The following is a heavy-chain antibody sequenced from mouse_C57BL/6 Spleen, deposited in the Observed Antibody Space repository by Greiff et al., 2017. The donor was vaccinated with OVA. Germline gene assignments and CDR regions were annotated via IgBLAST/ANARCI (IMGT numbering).Heavy chain of an antibody. CDR2: IYPGDGDT. Sequence: QVQLQQSGPELVKPGASVKISCKASGYAFSSSWMNWVKQRPGKGLEWIGRIYPGDGDTNYNGKFKGKATLTADKSSSTAYMQLSSLTSEDSAVYFCARTDYSYAMDYWGQGTSVTVSS. J-gene: IGHJ4*01. CDR1: GYAFSSSW. V-gene: IGHV1-82*01. CDR3: ARTDYSYAMDY. D-gene: IGHD2-12*01.